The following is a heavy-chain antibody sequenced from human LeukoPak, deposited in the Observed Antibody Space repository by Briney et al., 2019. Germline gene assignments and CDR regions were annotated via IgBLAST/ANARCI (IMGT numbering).Heavy chain of an antibody. V-gene: IGHV3-21*01. CDR1: GFTFNSYS. CDR2: ISSSSSYI. CDR3: ASLPKYSGSFRVAIDY. Sequence: GGSLRLSCAASGFTFNSYSMNWVRQAPGKGLEWVSSISSSSSYIYYADSVKGRFTISRDNAKNSLYLQMNSLRAEDTAVYYCASLPKYSGSFRVAIDYWGQGTLVTVSS. J-gene: IGHJ4*02. D-gene: IGHD1-26*01.